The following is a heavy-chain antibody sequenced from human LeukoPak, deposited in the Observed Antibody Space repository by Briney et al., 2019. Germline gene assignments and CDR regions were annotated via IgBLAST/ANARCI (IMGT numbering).Heavy chain of an antibody. CDR2: INHSGST. V-gene: IGHV4-34*01. CDR1: VGSFSDYD. J-gene: IGHJ4*02. CDR3: ARTRIGGGDY. D-gene: IGHD3-16*01. Sequence: SESLSLTCAVHVGSFSDYDWSWIRQPPWKGLEWIGEINHSGSTNYNPSLKSRVTISVDTSKNQFSLKLSSVTAADTAVYYCARTRIGGGDYWGQGTLVTVSS.